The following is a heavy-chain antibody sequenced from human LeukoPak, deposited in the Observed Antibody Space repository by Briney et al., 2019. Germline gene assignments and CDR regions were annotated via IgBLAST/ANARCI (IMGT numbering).Heavy chain of an antibody. D-gene: IGHD4-17*01. CDR3: AREVDYGDSNYFDY. CDR1: GFTFSSYA. V-gene: IGHV3-30-3*01. Sequence: GGSLRLSCTASGFTFSSYAMHWVRQAPGKGLEWVAVLSYDGSNKYYADSVKGRFTISRDNSKNTLYLQMNSLRAEDTAVYYCAREVDYGDSNYFDYWGQGTLVTVSS. J-gene: IGHJ4*02. CDR2: LSYDGSNK.